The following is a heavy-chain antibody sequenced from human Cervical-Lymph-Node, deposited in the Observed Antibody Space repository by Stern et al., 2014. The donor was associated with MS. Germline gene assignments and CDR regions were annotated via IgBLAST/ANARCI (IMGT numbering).Heavy chain of an antibody. J-gene: IGHJ4*02. CDR1: GGSFSGYY. CDR2: INHSGTT. Sequence: QVQLQQWGAGLLKPSETLSLTCAVYGGSFSGYYWSWIRQPPGKGLEWIGEINHSGTTNYNPSLKSRVTISVDTSKNQFSLKLSSVTAADTAVYYCARRITMVRAFDYWGQGTLVTVSS. CDR3: ARRITMVRAFDY. D-gene: IGHD3-10*01. V-gene: IGHV4-34*01.